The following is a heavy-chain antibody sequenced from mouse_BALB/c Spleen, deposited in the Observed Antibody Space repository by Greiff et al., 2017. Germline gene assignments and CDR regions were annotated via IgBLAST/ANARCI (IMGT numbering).Heavy chain of an antibody. CDR3: PYGSGALDD. D-gene: IGHD1-1*02. V-gene: IGHV14-3*02. Sequence: VQLQQSGAELVKPGASVKLSCTASGFNIKDTYMHWVKQRPEQGLEWIGRIDPANGNTKYDPKFQGKATITADTSSNTAYLQLSSLTSEDTAVYYCPYGSGALDDGGEGTTLAVSS. CDR1: GFNIKDTY. CDR2: IDPANGNT. J-gene: IGHJ2*01.